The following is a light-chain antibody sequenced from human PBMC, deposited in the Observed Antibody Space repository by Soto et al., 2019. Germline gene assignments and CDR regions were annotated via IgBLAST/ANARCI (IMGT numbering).Light chain of an antibody. J-gene: IGLJ2*01. Sequence: QSALTQPASVSGSPGQSITISCTGTSSDVCGYNYVSWYQQHPGKAPKLIIYEVSNRPSGVSNRFSGSKSSNTASLTISGLQAEDEADYYCSSYTSSTTHVVFGGGTKLTVL. CDR3: SSYTSSTTHVV. CDR2: EVS. V-gene: IGLV2-14*01. CDR1: SSDVCGYNY.